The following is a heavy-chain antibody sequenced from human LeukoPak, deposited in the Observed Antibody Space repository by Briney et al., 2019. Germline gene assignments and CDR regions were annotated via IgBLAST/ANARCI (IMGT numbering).Heavy chain of an antibody. CDR3: ARAVRSAFDI. CDR1: GGSISSYY. V-gene: IGHV4-59*01. Sequence: SETLSLTCTVSGGSISSYYWSWIRQPPGKGLEWIGYIYYSGSTNYNPSLKSRVTISVDTSKNQFSLKLSSVTAADTAVYYCARAVRSAFDIWGQGTMVTVSS. J-gene: IGHJ3*02. D-gene: IGHD3-10*01. CDR2: IYYSGST.